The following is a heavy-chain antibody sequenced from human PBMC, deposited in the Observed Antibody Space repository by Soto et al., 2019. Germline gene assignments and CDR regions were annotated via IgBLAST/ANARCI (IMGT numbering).Heavy chain of an antibody. V-gene: IGHV1-18*01. CDR1: GYTFTSYG. J-gene: IGHJ5*02. D-gene: IGHD6-13*01. Sequence: ASVKVSCKASGYTFTSYGISWVRQAPGQGLEWMGWISAYNGNTNYAQKLQGRVTMTTGTSTSTAYMELRSLRSDDTAVYYCASTSSSWYTNNWFDPWGQGTLVTVSS. CDR2: ISAYNGNT. CDR3: ASTSSSWYTNNWFDP.